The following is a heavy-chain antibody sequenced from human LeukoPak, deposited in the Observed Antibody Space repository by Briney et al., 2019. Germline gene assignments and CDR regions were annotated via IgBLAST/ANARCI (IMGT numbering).Heavy chain of an antibody. V-gene: IGHV3-23*01. CDR3: AIYSSGWYLGY. D-gene: IGHD6-19*01. CDR1: GFTFSSYA. J-gene: IGHJ4*02. CDR2: ISGSGGST. Sequence: SGGSLRLSCAASGFTFSSYAMSWVRQAPGKGLEWVSAISGSGGSTYYADSVKGRFTISRDNSKNTLYLQMNSLRAEDTAVYYCAIYSSGWYLGYWGQGTLVTVSS.